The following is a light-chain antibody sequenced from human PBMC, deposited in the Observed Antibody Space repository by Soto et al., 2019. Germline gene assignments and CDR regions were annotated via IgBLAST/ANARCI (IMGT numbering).Light chain of an antibody. Sequence: SVLTQPPSASGTPGQRVTISCSGSSSNIGSNYVYWYHQLPGTAPKLLIYRNNQRPSGVPDRFSGSKSGTSASLAISGLRSEDEADYYCAAWDDSLSGVVFGGGTQLTVL. CDR2: RNN. CDR3: AAWDDSLSGVV. V-gene: IGLV1-47*01. CDR1: SSNIGSNY. J-gene: IGLJ2*01.